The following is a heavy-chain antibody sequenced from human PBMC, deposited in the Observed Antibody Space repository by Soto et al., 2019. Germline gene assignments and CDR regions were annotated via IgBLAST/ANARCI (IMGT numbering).Heavy chain of an antibody. V-gene: IGHV4-61*01. Sequence: SETLSLTCSVSGASVTSSTYYWGWLRQPPGKGLEWIGYTYYSGSTRYSPSLKSRVTISVDTSKNQFSLKLSSVTAADTAVYYCARMQQPPDDWFDPWGQGTLVTVSS. CDR2: TYYSGST. J-gene: IGHJ5*02. CDR3: ARMQQPPDDWFDP. CDR1: GASVTSSTYY. D-gene: IGHD6-13*01.